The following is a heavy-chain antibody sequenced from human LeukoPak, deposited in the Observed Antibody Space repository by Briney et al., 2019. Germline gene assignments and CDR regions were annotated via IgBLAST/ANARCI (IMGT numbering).Heavy chain of an antibody. Sequence: KASETLSLTCTVSGGSFSSNDYSWGWIRQPPGKGLEWIGNIYYSGSTYYNASLQSRVTISIDMSKNEFSLRLNSVTAADTAMYYCAKSGGYGLIDYWGQGTLVTVSS. CDR3: AKSGGYGLIDY. CDR1: GGSFSSNDYS. D-gene: IGHD1-26*01. V-gene: IGHV4-39*01. CDR2: IYYSGST. J-gene: IGHJ4*02.